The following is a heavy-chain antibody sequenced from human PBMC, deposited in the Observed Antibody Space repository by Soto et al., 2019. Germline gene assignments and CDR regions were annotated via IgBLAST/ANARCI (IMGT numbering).Heavy chain of an antibody. D-gene: IGHD2-21*02. CDR3: ARQRTTVVTQAYFDH. Sequence: PSETLSLTCIVSGESISSNSYYWGWIRQPPGKGLEWIGSIYYSGRTYYNPSLKSRVTISIDTSKNQFSLKLSSVTATDTAVYYCARQRTTVVTQAYFDHWGQGALVTVSS. J-gene: IGHJ4*02. CDR1: GESISSNSYY. V-gene: IGHV4-39*01. CDR2: IYYSGRT.